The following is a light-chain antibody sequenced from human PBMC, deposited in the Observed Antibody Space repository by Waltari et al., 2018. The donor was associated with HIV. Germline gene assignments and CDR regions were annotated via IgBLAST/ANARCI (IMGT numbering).Light chain of an antibody. Sequence: QSALTQPPSASGSPGPSVTIPCTGISSDAGDDNYVSWYQQSPGKAPKFIIYEVSKRPSGVPDRFSGSKSGNTASLTVSGLQADDEADYYCSSYAGSSTWVFGGGTKLTVL. CDR1: SSDAGDDNY. CDR3: SSYAGSSTWV. J-gene: IGLJ3*02. CDR2: EVS. V-gene: IGLV2-8*01.